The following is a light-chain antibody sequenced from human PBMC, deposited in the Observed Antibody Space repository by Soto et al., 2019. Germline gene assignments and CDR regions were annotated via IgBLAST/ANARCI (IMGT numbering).Light chain of an antibody. CDR3: QQLNSYPFT. J-gene: IGKJ3*01. Sequence: AIRMTQSPSSVSASIGDRVTIACRASQGISSSLAWYQQKPGKAPKILISGASILQDGVPSRFSGRGSGTDFTLTISSLQPEDFATYYCQQLNSYPFTFGPGTKVDIK. CDR2: GAS. CDR1: QGISSS. V-gene: IGKV1-8*01.